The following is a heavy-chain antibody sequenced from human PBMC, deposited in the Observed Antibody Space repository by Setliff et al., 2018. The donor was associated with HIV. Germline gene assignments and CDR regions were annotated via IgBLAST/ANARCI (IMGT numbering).Heavy chain of an antibody. D-gene: IGHD2-21*01. Sequence: SETLSLTCTVSGGSVTNNNYYRTWIRRHPRKGLEWLGYTSYSGTTHYNVALVNRLAISVDTSKNQFQFSLKVYLVTAADTAVYFCARASRWGSIPFDYWGQGTLVTVSS. J-gene: IGHJ4*02. CDR1: GGSVTNNNYY. CDR3: ARASRWGSIPFDY. CDR2: TSYSGTT. V-gene: IGHV4-31*03.